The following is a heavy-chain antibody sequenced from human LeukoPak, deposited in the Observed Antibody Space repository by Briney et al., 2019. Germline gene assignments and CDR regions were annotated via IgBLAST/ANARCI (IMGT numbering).Heavy chain of an antibody. J-gene: IGHJ4*02. D-gene: IGHD6-6*01. V-gene: IGHV3-21*01. CDR2: ISTTSYI. CDR3: ARVSSSGVYFFDY. Sequence: GGSLRLSCAASGFTFSRSSMSWVRQAPGKGLEWVSSISTTSYIYYADSVKGRITISRDNTKNSLYLQMNSLRAEDTAVYYCARVSSSGVYFFDYWGQGALITVSS. CDR1: GFTFSRSS.